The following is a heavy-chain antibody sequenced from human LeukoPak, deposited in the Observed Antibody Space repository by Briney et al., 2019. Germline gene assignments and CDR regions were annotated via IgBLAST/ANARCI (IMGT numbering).Heavy chain of an antibody. Sequence: GGSLRLSCAASGFTFSSYGMSWVRQAPGKGLEWVAFIRYDGSNKYYADSVKGRFTISRDNSKNTLYLQMNSLRAEDTAVYYCAKDGGYYGSGSYCSYWGQGTLVTVSS. CDR2: IRYDGSNK. CDR1: GFTFSSYG. CDR3: AKDGGYYGSGSYCSY. D-gene: IGHD3-10*01. V-gene: IGHV3-30*02. J-gene: IGHJ4*02.